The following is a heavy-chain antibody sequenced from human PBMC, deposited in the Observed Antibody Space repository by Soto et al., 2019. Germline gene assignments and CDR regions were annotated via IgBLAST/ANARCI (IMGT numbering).Heavy chain of an antibody. V-gene: IGHV1-18*04. J-gene: IGHJ4*02. CDR2: ISGFDGDT. CDR1: GYTFSSYG. Sequence: QVQLVQSGAEVKKPGASVRVSCKASGYTFSSYGISWVRQAPGQGLEWVGCISGFDGDTTYAQKFHARVTMATDTSTAIACMELTGLAFDDSAVYYCARAPRQYYYGGGASGYGGQGTLVTVSS. D-gene: IGHD2-21*01. CDR3: ARAPRQYYYGGGASGY.